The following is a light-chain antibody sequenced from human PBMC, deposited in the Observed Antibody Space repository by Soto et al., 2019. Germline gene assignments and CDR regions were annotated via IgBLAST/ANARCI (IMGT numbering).Light chain of an antibody. V-gene: IGKV1-5*03. Sequence: IHMTHAPATLSASVLYRVTITCLASQSISNWLAWYQQKPGKAPKLLIYLASSLESGVPSRFSGSGSGTEFTLTISNLQPDDFATYYCQQSNTYSWTFGQGTKVDIK. CDR3: QQSNTYSWT. CDR1: QSISNW. CDR2: LAS. J-gene: IGKJ1*01.